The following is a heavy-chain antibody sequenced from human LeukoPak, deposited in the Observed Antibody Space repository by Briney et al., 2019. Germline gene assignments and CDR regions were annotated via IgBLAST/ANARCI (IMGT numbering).Heavy chain of an antibody. J-gene: IGHJ3*02. CDR2: INPNSGGT. D-gene: IGHD3-22*01. CDR1: GYTFTGYY. CDR3: ARDEGLNITMIVVITGAFDI. Sequence: ASVKVSCKASGYTFTGYYMHWVRQAPGQGLEWMGWINPNSGGTNYAQKFQGWVTMTRDTSISTAYMELTSLRSDDTAVYYCARDEGLNITMIVVITGAFDIWGLGTMVTVSS. V-gene: IGHV1-2*04.